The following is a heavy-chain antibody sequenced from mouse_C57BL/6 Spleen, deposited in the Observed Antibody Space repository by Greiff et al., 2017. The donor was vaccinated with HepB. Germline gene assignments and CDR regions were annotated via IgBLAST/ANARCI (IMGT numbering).Heavy chain of an antibody. D-gene: IGHD1-3*01. J-gene: IGHJ4*01. CDR3: ARKRLNYAMDY. CDR1: GYAFTNYL. CDR2: INPGSGGT. V-gene: IGHV1-54*01. Sequence: VQLQQSGAELVRPGTSVKVSCKASGYAFTNYLIEWVKQRPRQGLEWIGVINPGSGGTNYNEKFKGKATLTADKSSSTAYMQLSSLTSEDSAVYFCARKRLNYAMDYWGQGTSVTVSS.